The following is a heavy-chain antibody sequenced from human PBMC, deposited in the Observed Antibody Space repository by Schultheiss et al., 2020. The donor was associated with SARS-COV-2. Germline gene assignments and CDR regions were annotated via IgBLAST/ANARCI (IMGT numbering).Heavy chain of an antibody. CDR1: GGSVSSGSYY. D-gene: IGHD7-27*01. Sequence: SETLSLTCTVSGGSVSSGSYYWSWIRQPPGKGLEWIGYIYYSGNTNYSPSLKSRVTISVDTSKNQFSLKLSSVTAADTAVYYCAREEGLGYYFDYWGQGTLVTVSS. J-gene: IGHJ4*02. CDR3: AREEGLGYYFDY. CDR2: IYYSGNT. V-gene: IGHV4-61*01.